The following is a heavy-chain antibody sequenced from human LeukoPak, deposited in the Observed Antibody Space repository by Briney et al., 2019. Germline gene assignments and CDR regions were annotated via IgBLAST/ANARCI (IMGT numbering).Heavy chain of an antibody. CDR1: GYSFTSYW. V-gene: IGHV5-51*01. D-gene: IGHD4-17*01. CDR3: ARQKREQTTVTSTSVRGYYYYYMDV. CDR2: IYPGDSDT. J-gene: IGHJ6*03. Sequence: GESLEIFCKGSGYSFTSYWIGWVRQMPGKGLEWMGIIYPGDSDTRYSPSFQGQVTISADKSISTAYLQWSSLKASDTAMYYCARQKREQTTVTSTSVRGYYYYYMDVWGKGTTVTVSS.